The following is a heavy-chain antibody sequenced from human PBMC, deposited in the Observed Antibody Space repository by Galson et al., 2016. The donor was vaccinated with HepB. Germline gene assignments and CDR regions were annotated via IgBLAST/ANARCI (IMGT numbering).Heavy chain of an antibody. CDR1: GASISSANW. CDR3: ARDKYSAWLRGMEV. J-gene: IGHJ6*02. Sequence: SETLSLTCDVSGASISSANWWSWVRQPPGQGLEWIGEVFHSGITNYSPSLKNRVTISVDKSKNQFSLQLSSVTAADTAMYYCARDKYSAWLRGMEVWGQGTTATVSS. D-gene: IGHD3-22*01. CDR2: VFHSGIT. V-gene: IGHV4-4*02.